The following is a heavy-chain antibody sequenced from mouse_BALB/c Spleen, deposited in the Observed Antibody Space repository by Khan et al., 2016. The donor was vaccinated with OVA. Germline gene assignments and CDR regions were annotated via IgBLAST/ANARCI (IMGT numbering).Heavy chain of an antibody. CDR2: INTKTGEP. V-gene: IGHV9-3*02. CDR1: GYTFTNYG. CDR3: AIGVLPLRTPIPFAY. J-gene: IGHJ3*01. Sequence: QIQLVQSGPELKKPGETVKISCKASGYTFTNYGMNWVKQAPGKGLKWMGWINTKTGEPTYAEEFKGRFAFSLETSASTAYLQINNLKNEDTATYFCAIGVLPLRTPIPFAYWGQGTLVTVSA. D-gene: IGHD1-2*01.